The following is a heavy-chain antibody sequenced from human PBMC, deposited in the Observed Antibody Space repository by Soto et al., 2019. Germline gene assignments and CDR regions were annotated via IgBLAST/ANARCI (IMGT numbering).Heavy chain of an antibody. CDR2: ISGGASDK. CDR3: VREDWHRFDS. J-gene: IGHJ4*02. D-gene: IGHD2-21*01. Sequence: EVQLVESGGRLVQPGGSLRLSCAASGFMFSAYWMSRVRQDPGKGLEWVATISGGASDKFYVDSVKGRFTISRDDSKNTLYLQTNSLRDEDTAVYYCVREDWHRFDSWGQGNLVTVSS. CDR1: GFMFSAYW. V-gene: IGHV3-7*01.